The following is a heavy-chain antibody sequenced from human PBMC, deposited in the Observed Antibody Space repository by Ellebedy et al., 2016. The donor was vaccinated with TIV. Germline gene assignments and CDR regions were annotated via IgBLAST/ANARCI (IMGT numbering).Heavy chain of an antibody. CDR3: ARNSGDAFEL. CDR1: GLSVHIDGMR. V-gene: IGHV2-70*04. Sequence: SGPTLVKPTQPLTLTYTLSGLSVHIDGMRVSWIRQPPGKALEWLGRIDWDGDTFYRTSLKTRLTISNDTSKNQVVLTMTVMDPVDTATYYCARNSGDAFELWGHGTMVTVSS. D-gene: IGHD3-10*01. CDR2: IDWDGDT. J-gene: IGHJ3*01.